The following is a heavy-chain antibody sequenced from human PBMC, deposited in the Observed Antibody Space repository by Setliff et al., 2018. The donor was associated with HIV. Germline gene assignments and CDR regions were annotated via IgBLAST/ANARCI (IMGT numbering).Heavy chain of an antibody. V-gene: IGHV1-2*04. D-gene: IGHD2-15*01. CDR3: ARLVVVGDYFDY. J-gene: IGHJ4*02. CDR1: GYSFTGYY. CDR2: INPNSGGT. Sequence: ASVKVSCKASGYSFTGYYTHWVRQAPGQGLEWMGWINPNSGGTNYAQKFQGWVTMTRDTSIGTAYMELNNLKSDDTAVYYCARLVVVGDYFDYWGQGTLVTVSS.